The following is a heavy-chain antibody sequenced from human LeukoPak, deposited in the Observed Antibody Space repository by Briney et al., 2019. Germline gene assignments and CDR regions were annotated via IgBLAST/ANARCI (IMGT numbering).Heavy chain of an antibody. J-gene: IGHJ4*02. Sequence: SETLSLTCTVSGGSISSYYWSWIRQPPGKGLEWIGHIYYSGSTNYNPSLKSRVTISVDTSKKQFSLRLSSVTAADTAVYYCARTLLGIDYGSGSYDFDYWGQGTLVTVSS. CDR1: GGSISSYY. CDR2: IYYSGST. V-gene: IGHV4-59*08. CDR3: ARTLLGIDYGSGSYDFDY. D-gene: IGHD3-10*01.